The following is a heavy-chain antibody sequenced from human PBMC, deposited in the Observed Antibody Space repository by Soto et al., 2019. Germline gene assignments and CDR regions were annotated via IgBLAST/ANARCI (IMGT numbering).Heavy chain of an antibody. CDR1: GGSISSSSYY. CDR2: IYYSGST. V-gene: IGHV4-39*01. J-gene: IGHJ4*02. D-gene: IGHD3-22*01. Sequence: SETLSLTCTVSGGSISSSSYYWGWIRQPPGKGLEWIGSIYYSGSTYYNPSLKSRVTISVDTSKNQFSLKLSAVTAADTAVYYCARHRADYYDSSGYPNSIHYFDYWGQGTLVTVSS. CDR3: ARHRADYYDSSGYPNSIHYFDY.